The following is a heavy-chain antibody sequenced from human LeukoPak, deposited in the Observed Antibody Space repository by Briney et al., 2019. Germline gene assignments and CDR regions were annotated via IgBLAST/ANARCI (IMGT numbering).Heavy chain of an antibody. CDR2: INSDGSST. V-gene: IGHV3-74*01. CDR3: VRDGFGDYLIDY. D-gene: IGHD3-10*01. CDR1: GYTLTNYR. Sequence: ARGSLRLSCVTPGYTLTNYRKHWGRHPPRKGLVCVSRINSDGSSTRSGDSVKGRFTISRENDKYTLYVQMKSLRAEDTAMYHCVRDGFGDYLIDYWGQGTLVTVSS. J-gene: IGHJ4*02.